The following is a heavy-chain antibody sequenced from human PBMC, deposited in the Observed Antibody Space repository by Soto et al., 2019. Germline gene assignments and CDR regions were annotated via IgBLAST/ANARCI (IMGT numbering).Heavy chain of an antibody. V-gene: IGHV3-30*18. J-gene: IGHJ4*02. CDR2: ISYDGSNK. CDR1: GFTFSSYG. CDR3: AKDRGSVVLAAPLDY. Sequence: QVQLVESGGGVVQPGRSLRLSCAASGFTFSSYGMHWVRQAPGKGLEWVAVISYDGSNKYYADSVKGRFTISRDNSKNTLYLQMNSLRAEDTAGYYCAKDRGSVVLAAPLDYWGQRTLVPVSS. D-gene: IGHD2-15*01.